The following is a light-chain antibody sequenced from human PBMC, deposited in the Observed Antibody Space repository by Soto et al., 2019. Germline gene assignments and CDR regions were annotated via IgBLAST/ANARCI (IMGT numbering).Light chain of an antibody. CDR1: SSDVGSYNR. V-gene: IGLV2-18*02. CDR2: DVN. Sequence: QSALTQPPSVSGSPGQSVAISCTGTSSDVGSYNRVSWYQQPPGTAPKLMIYDVNNRPSGVPDRFSGSKSGNTASLTISGLQAEDEADYYCSSYTISSPYVFGTGTKVTVL. J-gene: IGLJ1*01. CDR3: SSYTISSPYV.